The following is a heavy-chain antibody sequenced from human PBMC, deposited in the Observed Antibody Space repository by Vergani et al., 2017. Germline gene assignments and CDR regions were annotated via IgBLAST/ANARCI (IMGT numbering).Heavy chain of an antibody. J-gene: IGHJ6*02. V-gene: IGHV3-64*01. D-gene: IGHD3-22*01. CDR1: GFTFSSYA. CDR3: ARAYYDSSGSYGMDV. CDR2: ISSNGGST. Sequence: EVQLVESGGGLVQPGGSLRLSCAASGFTFSSYAMHWVRQAPGKGLEYVSAISSNGGSTYYANSVKGRFTISRDNSKNTLYLQMCSLRAEDMAVYYCARAYYDSSGSYGMDVWGQGTTVTVSS.